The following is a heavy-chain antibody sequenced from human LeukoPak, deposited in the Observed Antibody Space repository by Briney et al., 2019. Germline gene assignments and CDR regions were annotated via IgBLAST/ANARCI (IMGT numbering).Heavy chain of an antibody. D-gene: IGHD6-19*01. CDR3: AKWRRGGWSLDY. CDR1: GGSFSGYY. Sequence: PSETLSLTCAVYGGSFSGYYWSWIRQPPGKGLEWIGEINHSGSTNYNPSLKSRVTISVDTSKNQFSLKLSSVTAEDTAVYYCAKWRRGGWSLDYWGQGTLVTVSS. J-gene: IGHJ4*02. CDR2: INHSGST. V-gene: IGHV4-34*01.